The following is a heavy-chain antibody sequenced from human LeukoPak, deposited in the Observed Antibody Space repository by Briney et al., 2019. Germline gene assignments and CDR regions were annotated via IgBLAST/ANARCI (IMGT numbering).Heavy chain of an antibody. J-gene: IGHJ5*02. CDR3: ARTPMVRGVIKRSSWFDP. V-gene: IGHV4-4*07. Sequence: PSETLSLTCTVSGGSISSYYWSWIRQPAGKGLEWIGRIYTSGSTNYNPSLKSRVTMSVDTSKNQFSLKLSSVTAADTAVYYCARTPMVRGVIKRSSWFDPWGQGTLVTVSS. CDR1: GGSISSYY. D-gene: IGHD3-10*01. CDR2: IYTSGST.